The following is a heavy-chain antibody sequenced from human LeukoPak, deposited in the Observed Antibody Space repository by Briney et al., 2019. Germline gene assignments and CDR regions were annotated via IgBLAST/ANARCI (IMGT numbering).Heavy chain of an antibody. J-gene: IGHJ4*02. Sequence: GGSLRLSCAASGFTFSSYWMSWVRQAPGKGLEWVADIKQDGSEKYYVDSVRGRFTISSDNAKNSLYLQMNSLRAEDTAVYYCSRAPKYCSGGSCSLNRFDYWGQGTLVTVSS. V-gene: IGHV3-7*01. CDR1: GFTFSSYW. D-gene: IGHD2-15*01. CDR2: IKQDGSEK. CDR3: SRAPKYCSGGSCSLNRFDY.